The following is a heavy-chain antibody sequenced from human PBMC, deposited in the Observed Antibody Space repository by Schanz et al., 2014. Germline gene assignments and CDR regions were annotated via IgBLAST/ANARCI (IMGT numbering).Heavy chain of an antibody. D-gene: IGHD3-22*01. Sequence: QVQLVESGGDVVQPGRSLRLSCAASGFTFSSYGMHWVRQAPGRGLEWVAFIRYDGSSKYYADSVRGRFTISRDDSKNTLYLQMSSLRAEDTAVYYCAKVWGSDYFYPFDYWGQGTLVTVSS. CDR1: GFTFSSYG. CDR2: IRYDGSSK. J-gene: IGHJ4*02. CDR3: AKVWGSDYFYPFDY. V-gene: IGHV3-30*02.